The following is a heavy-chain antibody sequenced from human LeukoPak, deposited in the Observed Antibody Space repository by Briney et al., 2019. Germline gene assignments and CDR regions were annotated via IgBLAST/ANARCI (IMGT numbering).Heavy chain of an antibody. J-gene: IGHJ6*03. Sequence: ASVKVSCKASGYTFTSYGISWVRQAPRQGLEWMGWISAYNGNTNYAQKLQGRVTMTTDTSTSTAYMELRSLRSDDTAVYYCAREELGYDSSGYTKGYYYYYYMDVWGKGTTVTISS. CDR3: AREELGYDSSGYTKGYYYYYYMDV. CDR2: ISAYNGNT. D-gene: IGHD3-22*01. CDR1: GYTFTSYG. V-gene: IGHV1-18*01.